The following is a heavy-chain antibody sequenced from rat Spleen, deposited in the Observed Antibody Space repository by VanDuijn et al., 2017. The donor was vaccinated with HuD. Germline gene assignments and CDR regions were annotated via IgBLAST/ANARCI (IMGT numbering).Heavy chain of an antibody. V-gene: IGHV5-7*01. D-gene: IGHD1-9*01. Sequence: EVQLVESGGGLVQPGRSLKLSCTASGFTLSDYYMAWVRQAPKKGLEWVATISYGDSSGHSGTYYRDSVRGRFTISRDDAKSTLSLQMDSLRSEDTATYYCARRHYGYTDYFDYWGQGVMVTVSS. CDR2: ISYGDSSGHSGT. J-gene: IGHJ2*01. CDR1: GFTLSDYY. CDR3: ARRHYGYTDYFDY.